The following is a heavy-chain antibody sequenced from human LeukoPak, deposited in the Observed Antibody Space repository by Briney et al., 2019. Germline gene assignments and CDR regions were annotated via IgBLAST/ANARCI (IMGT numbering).Heavy chain of an antibody. CDR3: ARVHDYGDYFDY. CDR1: GFTLSSYA. CDR2: ISSSSSYI. Sequence: GGSLRLSCAASGFTLSSYAMSWVRQAPGKGLEWVSSISSSSSYIYYADSVKGRFTVSRDNAKNSLYLQMNSLRAEDTAVYYCARVHDYGDYFDYWGQGTLVTVSS. V-gene: IGHV3-21*01. D-gene: IGHD4-17*01. J-gene: IGHJ4*02.